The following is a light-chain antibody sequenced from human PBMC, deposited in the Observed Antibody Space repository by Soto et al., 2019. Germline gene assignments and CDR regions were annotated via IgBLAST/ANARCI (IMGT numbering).Light chain of an antibody. J-gene: IGKJ5*01. CDR1: QSVSSN. CDR2: GAS. CDR3: QKHGDAPIN. V-gene: IGKV3-20*01. Sequence: EIVMTQSPASLSVPPGERATLSCRASQSVSSNLAWYQQKPGQAPRLLIYGASSRATGIPDRFSGSGSGTDFTLTISRLEPEDFAVYYCQKHGDAPINCGQGTRREIK.